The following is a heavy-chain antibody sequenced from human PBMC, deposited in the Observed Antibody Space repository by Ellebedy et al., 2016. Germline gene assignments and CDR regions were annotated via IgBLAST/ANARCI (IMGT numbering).Heavy chain of an antibody. CDR3: ARVPRYSGSFSYWYFDL. Sequence: SVKVSCXASGFTFTSSAMQWVRQARGQRLEWIGWIVVGSGNTNYAQKFQERVTITRDMSTSTAYMELSSLRSEDTAVYYCARVPRYSGSFSYWYFDLWGRGTLVTVSS. J-gene: IGHJ2*01. D-gene: IGHD1-26*01. CDR1: GFTFTSSA. V-gene: IGHV1-58*02. CDR2: IVVGSGNT.